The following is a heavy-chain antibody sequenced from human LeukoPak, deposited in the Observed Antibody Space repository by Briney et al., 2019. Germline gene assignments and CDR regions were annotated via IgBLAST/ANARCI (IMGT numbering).Heavy chain of an antibody. CDR1: GFTFSNAW. V-gene: IGHV3-15*01. D-gene: IGHD1-14*01. CDR3: TTELDVRPNHY. CDR2: IKSKTDGGTT. J-gene: IGHJ4*02. Sequence: GGSLRLSCAASGFTFSNAWMSWVRQAPGKGLEWVGRIKSKTDGGTTDYAAPVKGRFTISRDDSKNTLYLQMNSLKSENTAVYYCTTELDVRPNHYWGQGTLVTVSS.